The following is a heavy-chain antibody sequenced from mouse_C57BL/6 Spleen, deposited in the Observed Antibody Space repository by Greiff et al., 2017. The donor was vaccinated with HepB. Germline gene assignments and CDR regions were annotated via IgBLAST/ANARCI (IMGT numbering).Heavy chain of an antibody. D-gene: IGHD4-1*01. CDR2: IDPSDSYT. V-gene: IGHV1-50*01. CDR3: ARRSNWGYYFDY. J-gene: IGHJ2*01. Sequence: QVQLQQPGAELVKPGASVKLSCKASGYTFTSYWMQWVKQRPGQGLEWIGAIDPSDSYTNYNQKFKGKATLTVDTSSSTAYMQLSSLTSEDSAVYYCARRSNWGYYFDYWGQGTTLTVSS. CDR1: GYTFTSYW.